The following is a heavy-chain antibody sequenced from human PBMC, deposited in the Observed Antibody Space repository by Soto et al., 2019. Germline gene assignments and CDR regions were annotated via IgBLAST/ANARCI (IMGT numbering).Heavy chain of an antibody. CDR3: ARDSGEQRVRRGFYYYYMDV. Sequence: EVQLVESGGGLVKPGGSLRLSCAASGVTFSSFSFNWVRQAPGKGLEWVSFILSSSGSIYYADSVKGRFTISRDNAKNSLYLQMNSLKDEDTAVYYCARDSGEQRVRRGFYYYYMDVWGKGTTVTVSS. D-gene: IGHD6-6*01. CDR1: GVTFSSFS. V-gene: IGHV3-21*01. CDR2: ILSSSGSI. J-gene: IGHJ6*03.